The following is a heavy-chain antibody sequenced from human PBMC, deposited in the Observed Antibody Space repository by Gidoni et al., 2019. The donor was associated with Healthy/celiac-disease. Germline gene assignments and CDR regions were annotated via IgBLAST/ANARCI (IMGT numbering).Heavy chain of an antibody. CDR2: ISSSSSYI. CDR1: GFPFRSYS. Sequence: EVQLVESGGGLVKPGGSLRLSCSASGFPFRSYSMNWVRQAPGKGLEWVSSISSSSSYIYYADSVKGRFTISRDNAKNSLYLQMNSLRAEDTAVYYCARDIGYSSGWYWYYYYGMDVWGQGTTVTVSS. CDR3: ARDIGYSSGWYWYYYYGMDV. J-gene: IGHJ6*02. V-gene: IGHV3-21*01. D-gene: IGHD6-19*01.